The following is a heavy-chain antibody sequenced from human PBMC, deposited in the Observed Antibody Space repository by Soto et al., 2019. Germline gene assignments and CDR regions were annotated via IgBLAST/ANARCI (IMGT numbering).Heavy chain of an antibody. Sequence: PSETLSLTCTVSGGSTSSYYWSWIRQPPGKGLEWIGYIYYSGSTNYNPSLKSRVTISVDTSKNQFSLKLSSVTAADTAVYYCARVTDYWGQGILVTVSS. J-gene: IGHJ4*02. CDR2: IYYSGST. D-gene: IGHD4-4*01. V-gene: IGHV4-59*08. CDR3: ARVTDY. CDR1: GGSTSSYY.